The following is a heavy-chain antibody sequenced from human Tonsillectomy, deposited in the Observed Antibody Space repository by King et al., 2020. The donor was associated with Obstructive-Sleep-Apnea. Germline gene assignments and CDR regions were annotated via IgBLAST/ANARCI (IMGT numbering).Heavy chain of an antibody. CDR1: GFNFGDYQ. V-gene: IGHV3-11*01. CDR3: ARSLRYFDI. CDR2: ISATSTTH. D-gene: IGHD3-9*01. Sequence: VQLVESGGGLVTPGGSLRLSCEASGFNFGDYQMTWIRQAPGQGLEWISYISATSTTHYYTASVKGRFTISRDNARNSLFLQMDSLRTEETALYFCARSLRYFDIWGRGTLVTVSS. J-gene: IGHJ2*01.